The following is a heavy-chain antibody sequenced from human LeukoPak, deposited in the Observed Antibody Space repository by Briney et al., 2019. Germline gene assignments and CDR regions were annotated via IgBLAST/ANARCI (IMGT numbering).Heavy chain of an antibody. D-gene: IGHD3-3*01. V-gene: IGHV4-39*07. CDR3: ARGITIFGVVIKYYFDY. J-gene: IGHJ4*02. CDR1: GGSISSSSCY. Sequence: PSETLSLTCTVSGGSISSSSCYWGWIRQPPGKGLEWIGSIYYSGSTYYNPSLKSRVTISVDTSKNQFSLKLSSVTAADTAVYYCARGITIFGVVIKYYFDYWGQGTLVTVSS. CDR2: IYYSGST.